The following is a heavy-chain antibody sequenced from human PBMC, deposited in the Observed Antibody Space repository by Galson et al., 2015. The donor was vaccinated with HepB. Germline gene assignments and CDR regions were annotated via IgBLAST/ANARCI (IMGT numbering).Heavy chain of an antibody. Sequence: SLRLSCAVSGLTFSNYGMSWVRQVPGKGLEWVSSISASGTYTFYADSVTGRFTISRDNSKNTVNLQMNSLRAEDTAVYYCANGCSITSCDKYLFHMDVWGKGTTVTVSS. J-gene: IGHJ6*03. V-gene: IGHV3-23*01. D-gene: IGHD2-2*01. CDR2: ISASGTYT. CDR1: GLTFSNYG. CDR3: ANGCSITSCDKYLFHMDV.